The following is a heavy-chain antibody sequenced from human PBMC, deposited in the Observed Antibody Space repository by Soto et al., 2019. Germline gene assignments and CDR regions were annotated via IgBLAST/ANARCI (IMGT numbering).Heavy chain of an antibody. CDR1: GGSISSSNW. CDR3: ARGLTIAAAGTRGFDV. J-gene: IGHJ6*02. CDR2: IYHSGST. D-gene: IGHD6-13*01. Sequence: SETLSLTCAVSGGSISSSNWWSWVRQPPGKGLEWIGEIYHSGSTNYNPSLKSRVTISVDKSKNQFSLKLSSVTAADTAVYYCARGLTIAAAGTRGFDVWGQGTTVTVSS. V-gene: IGHV4-4*02.